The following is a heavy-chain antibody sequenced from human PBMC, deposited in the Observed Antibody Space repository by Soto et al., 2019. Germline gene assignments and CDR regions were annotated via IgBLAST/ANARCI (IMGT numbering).Heavy chain of an antibody. J-gene: IGHJ4*02. D-gene: IGHD6-19*01. CDR1: GASVSSGDHY. Sequence: PSETLSLTCTVSGASVSSGDHYWSWIRQSPGKRLEWIGYIYHSGITNYNPSLKSRVTISADTSRNQFSLKVRSVTAADTAVYYCARGWDANSWGQGTLVTVS. CDR2: IYHSGIT. V-gene: IGHV4-61*08. CDR3: ARGWDANS.